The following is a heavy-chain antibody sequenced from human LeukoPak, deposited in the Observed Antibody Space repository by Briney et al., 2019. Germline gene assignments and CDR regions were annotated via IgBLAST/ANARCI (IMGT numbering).Heavy chain of an antibody. D-gene: IGHD3-22*01. V-gene: IGHV1-2*02. Sequence: ASVKVSCKASGYTFTGYYMHWVRQAPGQGLEWMGWINPNSGGTNYAQKFQGRVTMTRDTSISTAYMELSRLRSDDTAVYYCARGTYYYDSSGTDLGYWGQGTLVTVSS. CDR3: ARGTYYYDSSGTDLGY. CDR1: GYTFTGYY. J-gene: IGHJ4*02. CDR2: INPNSGGT.